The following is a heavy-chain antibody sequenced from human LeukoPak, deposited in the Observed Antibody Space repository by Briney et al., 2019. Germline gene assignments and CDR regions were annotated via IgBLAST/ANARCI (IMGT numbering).Heavy chain of an antibody. Sequence: PVASVKVSCKASGHTFTSYYMHWVRQAPGQGLEWMGIINPSGGSTSYAQKFQGRVTMTRDTSTSTVYMELSSLRSEDTAVYYCARPLRIVGATPNDYYYGMDVWGQGTTVTVSS. J-gene: IGHJ6*02. CDR3: ARPLRIVGATPNDYYYGMDV. D-gene: IGHD1-26*01. CDR1: GHTFTSYY. V-gene: IGHV1-46*01. CDR2: INPSGGST.